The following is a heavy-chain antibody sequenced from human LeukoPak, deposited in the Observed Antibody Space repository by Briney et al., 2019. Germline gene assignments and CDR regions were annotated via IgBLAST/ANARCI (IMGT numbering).Heavy chain of an antibody. V-gene: IGHV4-59*01. CDR3: ARIPAGFWSGYYYFDY. J-gene: IGHJ4*02. CDR2: IYDSGST. CDR1: GGSMTNLY. Sequence: SSETLSLTCSVSGGSMTNLYWTWIRQPPGKGLEWIGDIYDSGSTRYNTSLESRVTISVDTSKNQFSLKLSSVTAADTAVYYCARIPAGFWSGYYYFDYWGQGTLVTVSS. D-gene: IGHD3-3*01.